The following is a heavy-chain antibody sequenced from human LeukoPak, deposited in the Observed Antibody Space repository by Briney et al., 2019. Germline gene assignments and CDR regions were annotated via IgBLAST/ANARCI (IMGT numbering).Heavy chain of an antibody. CDR3: ATDSPTPVY. CDR1: GFTFSNYW. CDR2: ISPDGSTT. D-gene: IGHD2-21*01. Sequence: GGSLRLSCAASGFTFSNYWMHWVRQAPGKGLMWVSSISPDGSTTFYADSVKGRFTISRDNAKNSLYLQMNSLRAEDTAVYYCATDSPTPVYWGQGTLVTVSS. V-gene: IGHV3-48*04. J-gene: IGHJ4*02.